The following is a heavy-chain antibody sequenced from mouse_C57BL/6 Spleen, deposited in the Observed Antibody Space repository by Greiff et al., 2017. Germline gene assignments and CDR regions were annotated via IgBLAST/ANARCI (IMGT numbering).Heavy chain of an antibody. Sequence: VQLKESGPELVKPGASVKMSCKASGYTFTDYNMHWVKQSHGKSLEWIGYINPNNGGTSYNQKFKGKATLTVNKSSSTAYMELRSRTSEDSAVYYCAREENYGNYWFAYWGQGTLVTVSA. V-gene: IGHV1-22*01. D-gene: IGHD2-1*01. CDR1: GYTFTDYN. J-gene: IGHJ3*01. CDR3: AREENYGNYWFAY. CDR2: INPNNGGT.